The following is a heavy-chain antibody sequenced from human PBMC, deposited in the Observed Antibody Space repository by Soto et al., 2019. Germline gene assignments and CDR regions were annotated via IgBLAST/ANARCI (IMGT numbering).Heavy chain of an antibody. CDR1: GGIFSTYA. Sequence: ASVKVSCKASGGIFSTYAISWLRQAPGQGLEWMGGIIPLFGTPNYAQRFQGRVTITADESTSTAYMELSRLRSEDTAVYYCARDRDDYGSGNYYNRIDFWGQGTLVTSPQ. D-gene: IGHD3-10*01. CDR3: ARDRDDYGSGNYYNRIDF. J-gene: IGHJ4*02. CDR2: IIPLFGTP. V-gene: IGHV1-69*13.